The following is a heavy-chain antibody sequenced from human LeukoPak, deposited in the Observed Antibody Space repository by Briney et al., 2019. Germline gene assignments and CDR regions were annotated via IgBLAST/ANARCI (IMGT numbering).Heavy chain of an antibody. CDR1: GGSISSYY. D-gene: IGHD2-2*01. J-gene: IGHJ4*02. CDR3: ASYSSTSQIFDY. V-gene: IGHV4-59*01. CDR2: IYYSGST. Sequence: PSETLSLTCTVSGGSISSYYWSWIRQPPGKGLEWIGYIYYSGSTNYNPSLKSRVTISVDTSKNQFSLKLSSVTAADTAVYYCASYSSTSQIFDYWGQGTLVTVSS.